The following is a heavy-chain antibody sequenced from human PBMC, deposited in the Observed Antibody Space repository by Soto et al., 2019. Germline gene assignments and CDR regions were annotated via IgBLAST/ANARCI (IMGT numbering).Heavy chain of an antibody. CDR1: GDSFSSYY. CDR2: IYYTGNT. Sequence: SETLSLTCTVSGDSFSSYYWNWIRQAPGKGLEWSGYIYYTGNTNYNPSLKSRVTMSVNTSKNQFSLKLSSVTAADTAVYYCALALYYDSSGYDIEGYYFDYWGQGTLVTVSS. CDR3: ALALYYDSSGYDIEGYYFDY. D-gene: IGHD3-22*01. V-gene: IGHV4-59*01. J-gene: IGHJ4*02.